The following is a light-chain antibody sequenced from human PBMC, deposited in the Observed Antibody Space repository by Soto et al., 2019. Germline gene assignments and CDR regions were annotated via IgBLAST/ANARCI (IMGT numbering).Light chain of an antibody. V-gene: IGKV3-20*01. CDR2: GAS. CDR1: QSVSSRN. CDR3: QQYGSSSL. Sequence: EIVLTRSPGTLSLSPGERATLSCRASQSVSSRNLAWYQQKPGQAPRLLIYGASSRATGIPDRFSGSGSGTDFTLTISRLEPEDFAVYYCQQYGSSSLFGQGTRLEIK. J-gene: IGKJ5*01.